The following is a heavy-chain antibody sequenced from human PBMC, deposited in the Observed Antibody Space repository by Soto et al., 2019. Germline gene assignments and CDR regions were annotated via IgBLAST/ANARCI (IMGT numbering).Heavy chain of an antibody. CDR1: GGSISSGNYY. Sequence: QVQLQESGPGLVKPSQTLSLTCTVSGGSISSGNYYWSWIRQPPVKGLERIGYIYYSGSTYYNPSLKSRVTISVYTYKTQSSLKLRSVTAAEKAVYYCARGAGGEFDPWGQGTLVTVSS. V-gene: IGHV4-30-4*08. CDR3: ARGAGGEFDP. D-gene: IGHD3-16*01. CDR2: IYYSGST. J-gene: IGHJ5*02.